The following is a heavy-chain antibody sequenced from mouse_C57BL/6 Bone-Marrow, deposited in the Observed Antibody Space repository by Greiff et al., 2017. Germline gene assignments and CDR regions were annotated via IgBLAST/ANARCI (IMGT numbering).Heavy chain of an antibody. V-gene: IGHV1-4*01. J-gene: IGHJ2*01. D-gene: IGHD1-1*01. CDR3: ARGDYYGSSWGRDY. Sequence: VQLQESGAELARPGASVKMSCKASGYTFTSYTMHWVKQRPGQGLEWIGYINPSSGYPKYNQKFKDKATLTADKSSSTAYMQLSSLTSEDSAVYYCARGDYYGSSWGRDYWGQGTTLTVSS. CDR1: GYTFTSYT. CDR2: INPSSGYP.